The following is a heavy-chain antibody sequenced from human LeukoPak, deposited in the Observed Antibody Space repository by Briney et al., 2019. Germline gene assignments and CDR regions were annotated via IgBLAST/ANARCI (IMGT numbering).Heavy chain of an antibody. CDR1: GGSFSGYY. CDR3: ARGWGYCSSTSCYGNYYYYYHSMDV. V-gene: IGHV4-34*01. J-gene: IGHJ6*02. D-gene: IGHD2-2*01. CDR2: INHSGST. Sequence: SETLSLTCAVYGGSFSGYYWSWIRQPPGKGLEWIGEINHSGSTNYNPSLKSRVTISVDTSKNQFSLKLSSVTAADTAVYYCARGWGYCSSTSCYGNYYYYYHSMDVWGQGTTVTVSS.